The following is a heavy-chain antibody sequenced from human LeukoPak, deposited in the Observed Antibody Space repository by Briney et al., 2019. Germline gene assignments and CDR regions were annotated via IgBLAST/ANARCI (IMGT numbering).Heavy chain of an antibody. CDR3: ARESGDYGSADMPGYYYYMDV. J-gene: IGHJ6*03. CDR2: IKQDGSEK. D-gene: IGHD3-10*01. Sequence: GGSLRLSCAASGFTFSSYWMSWLRQAPGKGLEWVANIKQDGSEKYYVDSVKGRFTISRDNARNTLFLQMNSLRVEDTAVYFCARESGDYGSADMPGYYYYMDVWAKGTTVIVSS. V-gene: IGHV3-7*01. CDR1: GFTFSSYW.